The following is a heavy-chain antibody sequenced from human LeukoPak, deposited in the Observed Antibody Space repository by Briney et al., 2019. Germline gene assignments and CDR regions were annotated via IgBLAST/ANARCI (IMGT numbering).Heavy chain of an antibody. J-gene: IGHJ4*02. CDR3: AREYGDYVWGSYFSLGYYFDY. CDR2: ISAYNGNT. CDR1: GYTSTSYG. V-gene: IGHV1-18*01. D-gene: IGHD3-16*01. Sequence: ASVKVSCKASGYTSTSYGISWVRQAPGQGHEWMGWISAYNGNTNYAQKLQGRVTMTTDTSTSTAYMDLRSLRSDDTAVYYCAREYGDYVWGSYFSLGYYFDYWGQGTLVTVSS.